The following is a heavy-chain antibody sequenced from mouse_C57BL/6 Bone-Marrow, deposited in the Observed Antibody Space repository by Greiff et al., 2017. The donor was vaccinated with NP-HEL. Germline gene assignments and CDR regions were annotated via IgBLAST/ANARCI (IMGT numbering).Heavy chain of an antibody. V-gene: IGHV1-59*01. D-gene: IGHD3-2*02. CDR3: ARGGQLRPRRYFDY. CDR2: IDPSDSYT. J-gene: IGHJ2*01. Sequence: QVQLKQSGAELVRPGTSVKLSCKASGYTFTSYWMHWVKQRPGQGLEWIGVIDPSDSYTNYNQKFKGKATLTVDTSSSTAYMQLSSLTSEDSAVYYCARGGQLRPRRYFDYWGQGTTLTVSS. CDR1: GYTFTSYW.